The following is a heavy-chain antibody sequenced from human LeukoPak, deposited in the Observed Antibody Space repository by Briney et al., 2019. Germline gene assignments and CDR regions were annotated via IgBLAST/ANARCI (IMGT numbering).Heavy chain of an antibody. Sequence: ASVKVSCEASGYTFTGYYMHWVRQAPGQGLEWMGRINPNSGGTNYAQKFQGRVTMTRDTSISTAYMELSRLRSDDTAAYYCARGTYYYDSSGYFDYWGQGTLVTVSS. CDR1: GYTFTGYY. V-gene: IGHV1-2*06. J-gene: IGHJ4*02. CDR2: INPNSGGT. D-gene: IGHD3-22*01. CDR3: ARGTYYYDSSGYFDY.